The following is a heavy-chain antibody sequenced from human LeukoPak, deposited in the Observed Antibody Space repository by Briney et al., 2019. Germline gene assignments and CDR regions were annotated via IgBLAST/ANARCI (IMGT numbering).Heavy chain of an antibody. Sequence: GGSLRLSCAVSGFTFSSYWMNWVRQAPGKGLEWVAVISYDGSNKYYADSVKGRFTISRDNSKNTLYLQMNSLRAEDTAVYYCARDLREYSSGWIYYYYYGMDVWGQGTTVTVSS. CDR1: GFTFSSYW. CDR2: ISYDGSNK. V-gene: IGHV3-30-3*01. J-gene: IGHJ6*02. D-gene: IGHD6-19*01. CDR3: ARDLREYSSGWIYYYYYGMDV.